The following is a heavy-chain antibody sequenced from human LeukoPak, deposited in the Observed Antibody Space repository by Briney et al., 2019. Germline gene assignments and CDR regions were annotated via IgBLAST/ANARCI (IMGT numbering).Heavy chain of an antibody. V-gene: IGHV3-30*03. J-gene: IGHJ3*02. CDR2: ISADGSTA. CDR1: EFTFSSHV. D-gene: IGHD3-10*01. Sequence: GGSLRLSCAASEFTFSSHVMHWFRQAPGKGLEWVAVISADGSTAYYTDSVKGRFTISRDNAKNTLYLQMNSLKIEDTAVYYCTTIRPPMAYVFDIWGQGTMVTVSS. CDR3: TTIRPPMAYVFDI.